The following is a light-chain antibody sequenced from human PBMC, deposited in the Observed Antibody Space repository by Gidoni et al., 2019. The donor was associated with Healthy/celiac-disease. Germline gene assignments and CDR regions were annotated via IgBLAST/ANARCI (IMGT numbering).Light chain of an antibody. CDR1: QSISSH. J-gene: IGKJ1*01. CDR3: QQAYNIPRT. CDR2: SAS. Sequence: DIQMPQTPSSLSASVGDRVTITCRASQSISSHLNWFQHKPGKAPKLLIYSASTLQSGVPSRFSGSGSVTDFTLTISSLQPEDFATYYCQQAYNIPRTFGQGTKVEIK. V-gene: IGKV1-39*01.